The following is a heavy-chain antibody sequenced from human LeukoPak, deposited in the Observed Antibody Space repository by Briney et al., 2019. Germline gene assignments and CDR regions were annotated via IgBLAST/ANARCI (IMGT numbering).Heavy chain of an antibody. J-gene: IGHJ6*03. CDR2: IRYYGSNK. CDR1: GFTFRSYG. V-gene: IGHV3-30*02. CDR3: AKDSYYYYIDV. Sequence: PGGSLRLSCAASGFTFRSYGMHWVRQAPGKGLEWVTFIRYYGSNKYYTDSVKGRFTISRDNSKNTLYLQMNSLRTEDTAVYYCAKDSYYYYIDVWGKGTTVTVSS.